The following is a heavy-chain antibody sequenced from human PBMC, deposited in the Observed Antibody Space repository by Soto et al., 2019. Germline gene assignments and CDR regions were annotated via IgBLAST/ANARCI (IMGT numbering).Heavy chain of an antibody. CDR3: ARAIIPWVVPADSIQPLGATGMDV. CDR2: INPDSGGT. J-gene: IGHJ6*02. Sequence: GDAVPVSCKASGYAFTAYYMPWVRQAPGQGVEWMGWINPDSGGTKYAQKVQGWVTMTRDTSISTAYMELSRLRSDDTAVYYCARAIIPWVVPADSIQPLGATGMDVWGQGTTVTVSS. V-gene: IGHV1-2*04. D-gene: IGHD2-2*01. CDR1: GYAFTAYY.